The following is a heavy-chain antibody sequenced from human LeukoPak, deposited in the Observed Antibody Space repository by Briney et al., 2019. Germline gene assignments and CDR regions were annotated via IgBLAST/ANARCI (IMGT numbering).Heavy chain of an antibody. CDR2: IRYDGSNK. V-gene: IGHV3-30*02. CDR1: GFTFSSYG. Sequence: GGSLRLSCAASGFTFSSYGMHWVRQAPGKGLEWVAFIRYDGSNKYYADSVKGRFTISRDNAKNSLYLQMNSLRAEDMALYYCAKGGGGRLIYYYYMDVWGEGTTVTVSS. D-gene: IGHD3-16*01. J-gene: IGHJ6*03. CDR3: AKGGGGRLIYYYYMDV.